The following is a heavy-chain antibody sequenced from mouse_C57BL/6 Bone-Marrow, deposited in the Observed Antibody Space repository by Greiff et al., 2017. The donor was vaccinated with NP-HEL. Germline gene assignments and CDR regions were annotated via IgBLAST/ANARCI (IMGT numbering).Heavy chain of an antibody. V-gene: IGHV5-4*03. Sequence: EVMLVESGGGLVKPGGSLKLSCAASGFTFSSYAMSWVRQTPEKRLEWVATISDGGSYTYYTDNVKGRFTISRDNAKNNLYLQMSQLKSEDTALYYSARDDYGGVSYWGQGTLVTVSA. J-gene: IGHJ3*01. CDR1: GFTFSSYA. CDR3: ARDDYGGVSY. D-gene: IGHD2-4*01. CDR2: ISDGGSYT.